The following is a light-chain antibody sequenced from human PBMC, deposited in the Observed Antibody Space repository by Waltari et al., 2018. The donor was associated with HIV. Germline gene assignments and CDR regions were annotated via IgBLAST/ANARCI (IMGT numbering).Light chain of an antibody. V-gene: IGLV1-51*01. CDR1: NSHLGNTS. CDR3: GTWDSSLNLYV. J-gene: IGLJ1*01. CDR2: DNE. Sequence: QSVLTQPPSVSASPGQKVSFSCSGGNSHLGNTSVPWYQQLPGRAPRLRIYDNEKRPSGIPDRFAASKAGMSATLDITGLQIVDEADYYCGTWDSSLNLYVFGPGTTVAVL.